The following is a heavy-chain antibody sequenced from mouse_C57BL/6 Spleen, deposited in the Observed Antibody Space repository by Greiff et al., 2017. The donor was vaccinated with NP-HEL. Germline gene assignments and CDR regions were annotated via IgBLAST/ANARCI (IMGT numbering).Heavy chain of an antibody. CDR2: ISSGSSTI. Sequence: EVQVVESGGGLVKPGGSLKLSCAASGFTFSDYGMHWVRQAPEKGLEWVAYISSGSSTIYYADTVKGRFTISRDNAKNTLFLQMTSLRSEDTAMYYCATHSIHWYFDVWGTGTTVTVSS. CDR3: ATHSIHWYFDV. CDR1: GFTFSDYG. J-gene: IGHJ1*03. V-gene: IGHV5-17*01.